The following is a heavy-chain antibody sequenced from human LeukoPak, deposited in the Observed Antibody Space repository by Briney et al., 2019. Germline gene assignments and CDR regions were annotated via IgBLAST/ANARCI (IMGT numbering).Heavy chain of an antibody. CDR3: ARDSPLGARY. CDR2: ISSSSSYI. V-gene: IGHV3-21*01. D-gene: IGHD3-16*01. CDR1: GFTFSSYS. Sequence: GGSLRLSCAASGFTFSSYSMIWVRQAPGKGLEWVSSISSSSSYIYYADSVKGRFTISRDNAKNSLYLQMNSLRAEDTAVYYCARDSPLGARYWGQGTLVTVSS. J-gene: IGHJ4*02.